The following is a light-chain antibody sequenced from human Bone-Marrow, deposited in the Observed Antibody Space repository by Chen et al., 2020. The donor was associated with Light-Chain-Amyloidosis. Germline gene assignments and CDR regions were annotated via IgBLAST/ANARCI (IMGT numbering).Light chain of an antibody. CDR3: AAWDDSLNGSV. Sequence: QSVLTQPPSASGTPGQRVTISCSGSSSNIGINTINWYRQLPGTAPKFLIYSDDQRPPGVPDRFSGSKSGTSASLAISGLQSDDEADYYCAAWDDSLNGSVFGTGTKVTVL. CDR1: SSNIGINT. CDR2: SDD. V-gene: IGLV1-44*01. J-gene: IGLJ1*01.